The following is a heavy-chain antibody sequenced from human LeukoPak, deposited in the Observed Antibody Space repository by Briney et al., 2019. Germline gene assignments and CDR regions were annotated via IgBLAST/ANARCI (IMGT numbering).Heavy chain of an antibody. CDR1: GVSFSGYY. Sequence: SETLSLTCAVYGVSFSGYYWSWIRQPPGKGLEWIGEINHSGSTNYNPSLKSRVTISVDTSKNQFSLKLSSVTAADTAVYYCARWSTIFGVVTRIYYYYYGMDVWGQGTTVTVSS. D-gene: IGHD3-3*01. CDR2: INHSGST. CDR3: ARWSTIFGVVTRIYYYYYGMDV. V-gene: IGHV4-34*01. J-gene: IGHJ6*02.